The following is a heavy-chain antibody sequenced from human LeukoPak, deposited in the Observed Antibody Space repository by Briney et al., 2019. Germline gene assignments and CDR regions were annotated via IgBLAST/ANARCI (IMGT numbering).Heavy chain of an antibody. J-gene: IGHJ4*02. CDR1: GFTFSSYA. D-gene: IGHD3-22*01. V-gene: IGHV3-30-3*01. CDR2: ISYDGSNK. Sequence: GRSLRLSCAASGFTFSSYAMHWVRQAPGKGLEWVAVISYDGSNKYYADSVKGRFTISRDNSKNTLYLQMNSLRAEDTVVYYCARGSYYDSSGYYSNWGQGTLVTVSS. CDR3: ARGSYYDSSGYYSN.